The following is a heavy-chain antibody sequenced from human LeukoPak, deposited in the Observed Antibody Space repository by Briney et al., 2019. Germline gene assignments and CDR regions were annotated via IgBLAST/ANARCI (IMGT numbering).Heavy chain of an antibody. V-gene: IGHV3-30-3*01. CDR3: AKALLGPHYYFDY. CDR2: ISYDGSNK. J-gene: IGHJ4*02. CDR1: GFTFSSYA. Sequence: GGSLRLSCAASGFTFSSYAMSWVRQAPGKGLEWVAVISYDGSNKYYADSVKGRFTISRDNSKNTLYLQMNSLRAEDTAVYYCAKALLGPHYYFDYWGQGTLVTVSS. D-gene: IGHD3-16*01.